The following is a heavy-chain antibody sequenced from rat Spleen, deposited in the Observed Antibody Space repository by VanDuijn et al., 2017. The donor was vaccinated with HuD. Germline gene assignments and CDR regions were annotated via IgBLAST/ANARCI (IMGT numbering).Heavy chain of an antibody. CDR2: IWAATGTT. D-gene: IGHD3-1*01. CDR3: ARGGNRPKYYYFDY. V-gene: IGHV2-30*01. CDR1: GFSLISYS. J-gene: IGHJ2*01. Sequence: QVQLRESGPGLVQPSQTLSLTCTVSGFSLISYSVHWVRQSRGRGLEWMGVIWAATGTTDYNSAPKSRMSISRDTSKDKVFLNMNRLQTDDIATDYVARGGNRPKYYYFDYWGQGVMVTVSS.